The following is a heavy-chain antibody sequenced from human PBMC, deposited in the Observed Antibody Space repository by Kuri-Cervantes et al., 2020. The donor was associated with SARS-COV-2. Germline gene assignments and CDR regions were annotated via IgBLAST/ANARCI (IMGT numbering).Heavy chain of an antibody. V-gene: IGHV4-39*01. D-gene: IGHD3/OR15-3a*01. CDR2: IYYSGST. CDR3: ARHDGDWPYYLDY. CDR1: GGSISSSSYY. J-gene: IGHJ4*02. Sequence: GSLRLSCTVSGGSISSSSYYWGWIRQPPGKGLEWIGSIYYSGSTYYNPSLKSRVTISVDTSKNQFSLKLSSVTAADTAVYYCARHDGDWPYYLDYWGQGTLVTVSS.